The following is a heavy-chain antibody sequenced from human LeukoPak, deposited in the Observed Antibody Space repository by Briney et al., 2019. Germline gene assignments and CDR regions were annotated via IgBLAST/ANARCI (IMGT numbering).Heavy chain of an antibody. J-gene: IGHJ4*02. CDR2: IKSKTDGGTT. Sequence: PGGSLRLSCAASGFTFSNAWMSWVRQAPGKGLEWVGRIKSKTDGGTTDYAAPVKGRFTISRDDSKNTLYLQMNSLKTEDTAVYYCTTVPPAYYYESSGYYYEYWGQGTLVTVSS. V-gene: IGHV3-15*01. CDR3: TTVPPAYYYESSGYYYEY. D-gene: IGHD3-22*01. CDR1: GFTFSNAW.